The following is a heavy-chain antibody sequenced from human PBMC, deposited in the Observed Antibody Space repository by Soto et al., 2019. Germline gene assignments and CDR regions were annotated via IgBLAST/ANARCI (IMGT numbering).Heavy chain of an antibody. D-gene: IGHD4-17*01. J-gene: IGHJ4*02. Sequence: GGSLRLSCAASGFTFSSYGMHWVRQAPGKGLEWVAVISYDGSNKYYADSVKGRFTISRDNSKNTLYLQMNSLRAEDTAVYYCAKDLATVTFVFDYWGQGTLVTVSS. CDR3: AKDLATVTFVFDY. CDR2: ISYDGSNK. V-gene: IGHV3-30*18. CDR1: GFTFSSYG.